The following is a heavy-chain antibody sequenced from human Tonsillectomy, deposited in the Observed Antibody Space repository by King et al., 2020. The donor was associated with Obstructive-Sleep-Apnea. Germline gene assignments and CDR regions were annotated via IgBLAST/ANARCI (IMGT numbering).Heavy chain of an antibody. Sequence: VQLVESGGGVVQPERSLRLSCAASGFIFSYYAMHWVRQAPGKGLEWGAVISYDERNKFYADSVKGRFTISIDNSKNTLYLQMNGPRPEDTAVYYCVRESGNNWFDSWGQGTLVTVSS. CDR3: VRESGNNWFDS. CDR1: GFIFSYYA. CDR2: ISYDERNK. D-gene: IGHD6-25*01. J-gene: IGHJ5*01. V-gene: IGHV3-30*04.